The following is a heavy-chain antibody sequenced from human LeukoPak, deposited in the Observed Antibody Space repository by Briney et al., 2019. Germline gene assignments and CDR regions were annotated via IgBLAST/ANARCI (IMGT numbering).Heavy chain of an antibody. Sequence: ASVKVSCKASGYTFTGYYMHLVRQAPGQGLEWMGWINPNSGGTNYAQKFQGRVTMTRDTSISTAYMELSRLRSDDTAVYYCARDTDLWFGSIDYWGQGTLVTVSS. J-gene: IGHJ4*02. CDR1: GYTFTGYY. D-gene: IGHD3-10*01. CDR3: ARDTDLWFGSIDY. CDR2: INPNSGGT. V-gene: IGHV1-2*02.